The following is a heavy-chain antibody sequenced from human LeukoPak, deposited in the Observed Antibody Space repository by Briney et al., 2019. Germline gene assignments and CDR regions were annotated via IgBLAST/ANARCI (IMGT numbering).Heavy chain of an antibody. V-gene: IGHV4-4*07. Sequence: SPSETLSLTCTVSGGSMSSYYWSWIRQPAGKGLEWIGRIYTSGSTNYNPSLKSRVTMSVDTSRNQFSLKLSSVTAADTAVYYCARVGSSPTHFDYWGQGTLVTVSS. CDR2: IYTSGST. CDR3: ARVGSSPTHFDY. J-gene: IGHJ4*02. D-gene: IGHD6-13*01. CDR1: GGSMSSYY.